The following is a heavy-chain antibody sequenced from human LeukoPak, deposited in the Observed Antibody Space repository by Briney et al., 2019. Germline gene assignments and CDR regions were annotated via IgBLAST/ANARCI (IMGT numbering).Heavy chain of an antibody. CDR1: GFTFSSYW. V-gene: IGHV3-7*01. Sequence: PGGSLRLSCAASGFTFSSYWMSWVRQALGKGLGWVANIKQDGSEKYYVDSVKGRFTISRDNAKNSLYLPMNSLRAEDTAVYYCAREKGEFTMIENWGQGTLVTVSS. CDR2: IKQDGSEK. CDR3: AREKGEFTMIEN. J-gene: IGHJ4*02. D-gene: IGHD3-22*01.